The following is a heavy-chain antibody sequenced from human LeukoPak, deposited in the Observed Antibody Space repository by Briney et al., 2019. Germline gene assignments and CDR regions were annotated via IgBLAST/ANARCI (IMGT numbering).Heavy chain of an antibody. CDR3: AREYSSGWYYFDY. D-gene: IGHD6-19*01. V-gene: IGHV3-23*01. Sequence: GGSLRLSCAASGFTFSTYAMSWVRQAPGKGLGWVSSFSGSGGNTYYAYSVMGRFTISRDNAKNSLYLQMNSLRAEDTALYYCAREYSSGWYYFDYWGQGTLVTVSS. J-gene: IGHJ4*02. CDR1: GFTFSTYA. CDR2: FSGSGGNT.